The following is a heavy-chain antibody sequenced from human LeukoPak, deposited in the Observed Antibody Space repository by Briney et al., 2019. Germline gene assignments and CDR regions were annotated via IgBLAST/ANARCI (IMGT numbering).Heavy chain of an antibody. D-gene: IGHD6-13*01. CDR3: ATDRGYSTFDY. CDR2: IRYDGSNK. J-gene: IGHJ4*02. V-gene: IGHV3-30*02. Sequence: PGGSLRLSCAASGFTFSSYGMHWVRQAPGKGLEWVAFIRYDGSNKYYADSAKGRFTISRDNARNPLYLQMTSLRAEDTALYYCATDRGYSTFDYWGQGTLVTVSS. CDR1: GFTFSSYG.